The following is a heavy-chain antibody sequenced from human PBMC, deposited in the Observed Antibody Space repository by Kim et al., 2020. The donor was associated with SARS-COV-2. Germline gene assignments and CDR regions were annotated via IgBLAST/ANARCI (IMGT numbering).Heavy chain of an antibody. V-gene: IGHV3-7*03. CDR3: ARVNLGLDY. Sequence: GGSLRLSCAASGFTFSSYSMRWVRQAPGKGLEWVGNIKQDGNEKHYVDSVKGRFTISRDNAKNSLYLQMDSLRAEDTAVYYCARVNLGLDYWGRGTLVTVSS. CDR2: IKQDGNEK. D-gene: IGHD1-7*01. CDR1: GFTFSSYS. J-gene: IGHJ4*02.